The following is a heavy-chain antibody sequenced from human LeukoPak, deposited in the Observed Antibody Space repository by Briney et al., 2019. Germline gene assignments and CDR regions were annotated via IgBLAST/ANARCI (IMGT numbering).Heavy chain of an antibody. D-gene: IGHD6-13*01. CDR3: AKGGDSSSWYDPNDS. V-gene: IGHV3-23*01. Sequence: GGSLRLSCAASGFTFSSYAMSWVRQAPGKGLEWVSAISGSGGSTYYADSVKGRFTISRDNSKNTLYLQMNSLRAEDTAVYYCAKGGDSSSWYDPNDSWGQGTLVTVSS. CDR1: GFTFSSYA. CDR2: ISGSGGST. J-gene: IGHJ4*02.